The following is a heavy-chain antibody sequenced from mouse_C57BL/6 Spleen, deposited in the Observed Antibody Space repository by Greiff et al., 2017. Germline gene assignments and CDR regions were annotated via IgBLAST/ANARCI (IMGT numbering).Heavy chain of an antibody. V-gene: IGHV5-9-1*02. Sequence: EVKLMESGEGLVKPGGSLKLSCAASGFTFSSYAMSWVRQTPEKRLEWVAYISSGGDYIYYADTVKGRFTISRANARNTLYLQMSSLKSEDTAMYYCTRAYYSNEGYFDVWGTGTTVTVSS. CDR1: GFTFSSYA. CDR2: ISSGGDYI. D-gene: IGHD2-5*01. J-gene: IGHJ1*03. CDR3: TRAYYSNEGYFDV.